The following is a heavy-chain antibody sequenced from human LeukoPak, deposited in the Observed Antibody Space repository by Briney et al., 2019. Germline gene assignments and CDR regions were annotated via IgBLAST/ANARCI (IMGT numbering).Heavy chain of an antibody. Sequence: ASVKVSCKSYGYTFTSYFMHWVRQAPGQGLEWMGIINPSGGSTNYAQKFQGRVTMTRDTSTSTVYMELSRPRSEDTAVYYCARGDHVRIYAESAFDIWGQGTKVTVSS. V-gene: IGHV1-46*01. CDR1: GYTFTSYF. D-gene: IGHD3-3*01. CDR3: ARGDHVRIYAESAFDI. CDR2: INPSGGST. J-gene: IGHJ3*02.